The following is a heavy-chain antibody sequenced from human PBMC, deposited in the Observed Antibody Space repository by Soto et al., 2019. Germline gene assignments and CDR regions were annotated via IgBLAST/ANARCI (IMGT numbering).Heavy chain of an antibody. D-gene: IGHD2-2*01. Sequence: PGGSLRLSCAASGFTFNNYAMGWVRQAPGKGLEWVSAITDSGDDTYYIDSVKGRFTISRDNSKSTLYLQMNNLRAEDTAIYYCAKWGSSSWSPHYYFDYWGQGTLVTVSS. CDR1: GFTFNNYA. V-gene: IGHV3-23*01. J-gene: IGHJ4*02. CDR3: AKWGSSSWSPHYYFDY. CDR2: ITDSGDDT.